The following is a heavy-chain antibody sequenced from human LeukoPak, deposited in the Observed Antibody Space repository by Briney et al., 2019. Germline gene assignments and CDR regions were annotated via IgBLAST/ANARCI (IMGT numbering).Heavy chain of an antibody. CDR1: GGSISSGGYY. D-gene: IGHD3-3*01. V-gene: IGHV4-39*01. J-gene: IGHJ4*02. CDR3: ARQGYDFWSAWVY. Sequence: PSETLSLTCTVSGGSISSGGYYWSWIRQHPGKGLEWIGYIYYSGSTYYNPSLKSRVTISVDTSKNQFSLKLSSVTAADTAVYYCARQGYDFWSAWVYWGQGTLVTVSS. CDR2: IYYSGST.